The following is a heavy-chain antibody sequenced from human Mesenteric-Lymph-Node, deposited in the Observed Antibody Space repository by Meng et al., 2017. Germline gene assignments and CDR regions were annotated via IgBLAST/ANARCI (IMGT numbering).Heavy chain of an antibody. Sequence: QVQLVQSGAEVKRHGASVKVSCKASGYNFSTKDINWVRQDTGQGLEWMGWMTPNSGNTGYAQKFQGRVTLTRNTSISTAYMELSSLTSEDTAVYYCTRNPYGSGMEDIWGQGTMVTVSS. CDR3: TRNPYGSGMEDI. J-gene: IGHJ3*02. CDR1: GYNFSTKD. V-gene: IGHV1-8*01. D-gene: IGHD3-10*01. CDR2: MTPNSGNT.